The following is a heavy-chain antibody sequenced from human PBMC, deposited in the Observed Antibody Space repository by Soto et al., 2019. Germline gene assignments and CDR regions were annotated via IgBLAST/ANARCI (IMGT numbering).Heavy chain of an antibody. J-gene: IGHJ4*02. CDR3: AKDRWGDFGDLTLPGY. CDR1: GFTFSSFG. V-gene: IGHV3-30*18. D-gene: IGHD4-17*01. CDR2: ISEDGSSK. Sequence: QVLLVESGGGVVQPGRSLRISCAVSGFTFSSFGMHWVRQAPGKGLEWVAVISEDGSSKHYADSLKGRFTISGDNSDNTVYLQMDRLGPEDTAVYYCAKDRWGDFGDLTLPGYWGQGTLVTVSS.